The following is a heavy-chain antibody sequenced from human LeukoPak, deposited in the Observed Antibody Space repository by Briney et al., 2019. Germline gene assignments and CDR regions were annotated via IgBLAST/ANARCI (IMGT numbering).Heavy chain of an antibody. Sequence: SETLSLTCSVSGYSVSSGFYWGWIRRPPGKGLEWIGTIYHSGSTYYNPSLKGRVTISVDTSKNQFSLKLSSVTAADTAVYYCARANYYDTSGYSRGAFDIWGQGTMVTVSS. CDR1: GYSVSSGFY. CDR3: ARANYYDTSGYSRGAFDI. CDR2: IYHSGST. V-gene: IGHV4-38-2*02. D-gene: IGHD3-22*01. J-gene: IGHJ3*02.